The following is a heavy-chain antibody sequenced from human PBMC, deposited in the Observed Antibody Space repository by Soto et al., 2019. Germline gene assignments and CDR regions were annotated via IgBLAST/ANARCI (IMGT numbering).Heavy chain of an antibody. CDR2: IYWDDDR. J-gene: IGHJ3*02. CDR3: AHRLTSPYYYDGSEYPHVFDI. CDR1: GFSLSTTGVG. Sequence: QITLKESGPTLMKPAQTLTLTCTFSGFSLSTTGVGVGWIRQPPGKALEWLALIYWDDDRRYSPSLKSRLTITKDTSKNQVVLRMTNMDPVDTATYYCAHRLTSPYYYDGSEYPHVFDIWGRGIMVTVSS. V-gene: IGHV2-5*02. D-gene: IGHD3-22*01.